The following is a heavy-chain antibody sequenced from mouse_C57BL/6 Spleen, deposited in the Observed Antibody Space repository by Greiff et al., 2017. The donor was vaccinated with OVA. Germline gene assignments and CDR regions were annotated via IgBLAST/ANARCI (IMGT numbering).Heavy chain of an antibody. CDR2: INPYNGGT. CDR1: GYTFTDYY. Sequence: EVQLQQSGPVLVKPGASVKMSCKASGYTFTDYYMNWVKQSHGKSLEWIGVINPYNGGTSYNQKFKGKATLTVDKSSSTAYMELNSLTSEDSAVYYCARWNYGSLFDYWGQGTTLTVSS. J-gene: IGHJ2*01. CDR3: ARWNYGSLFDY. D-gene: IGHD1-1*01. V-gene: IGHV1-19*01.